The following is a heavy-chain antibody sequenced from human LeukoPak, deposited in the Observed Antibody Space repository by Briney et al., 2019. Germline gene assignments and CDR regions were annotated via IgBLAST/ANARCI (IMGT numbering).Heavy chain of an antibody. CDR3: ARSSGYYTVVYVF. Sequence: SVKDSCLASGYSFLRSYMHWLRQAPARGLAWIRMINQTGVSTDYAQKYQGRVTMTRDMSTSTVDMELISQRSEDTAVHYCARSSGYYTVVYVFWGQGTLVTVSS. J-gene: IGHJ4*02. CDR2: INQTGVST. CDR1: GYSFLRSY. V-gene: IGHV1-46*03. D-gene: IGHD3-22*01.